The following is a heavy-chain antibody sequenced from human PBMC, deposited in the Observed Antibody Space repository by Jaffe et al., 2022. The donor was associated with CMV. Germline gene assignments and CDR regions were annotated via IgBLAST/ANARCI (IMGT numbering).Heavy chain of an antibody. Sequence: QVQLVQSGAEVKKPGASVKVSCKASGYTFTGYYMHWVRQAPGQGLEWMGWINPNSGGTNYAQKFQGRVTMTRDTSISTAYMELSRLRSDDTAVYYCARDRWSIVVVVAATPRVYGMDVWGQGTTVTVSS. D-gene: IGHD2-15*01. CDR2: INPNSGGT. J-gene: IGHJ6*02. V-gene: IGHV1-2*02. CDR3: ARDRWSIVVVVAATPRVYGMDV. CDR1: GYTFTGYY.